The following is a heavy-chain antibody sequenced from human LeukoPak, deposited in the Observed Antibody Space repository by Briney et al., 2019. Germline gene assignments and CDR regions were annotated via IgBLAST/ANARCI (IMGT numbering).Heavy chain of an antibody. V-gene: IGHV3-20*04. CDR1: GFNFDDYG. J-gene: IGHJ5*02. D-gene: IGHD6-13*01. Sequence: GGSPRLSCVASGFNFDDYGMSWVRQAPGKGLEWVSGINWNGGSTGYADSVKGRFTISRDNAKNSLYLQMNSLRAEDAALYYCARGSIAAAGTWGQGTLVTVSS. CDR3: ARGSIAAAGT. CDR2: INWNGGST.